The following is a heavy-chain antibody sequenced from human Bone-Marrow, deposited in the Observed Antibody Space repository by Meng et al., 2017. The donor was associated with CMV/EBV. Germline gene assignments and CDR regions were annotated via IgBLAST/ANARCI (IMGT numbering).Heavy chain of an antibody. J-gene: IGHJ4*02. CDR1: GGTFSSYA. Sequence: SVKVSCKASGGTFSSYAISWVRQAPGQGLEWMGGIIPILGIANYAQKFQGRVTITADKSTSTAYMELSSLKSEDTAVYYCSRGRWLQFWFGFWGQGTLVTVSS. V-gene: IGHV1-69*10. D-gene: IGHD5-24*01. CDR2: IIPILGIA. CDR3: SRGRWLQFWFGF.